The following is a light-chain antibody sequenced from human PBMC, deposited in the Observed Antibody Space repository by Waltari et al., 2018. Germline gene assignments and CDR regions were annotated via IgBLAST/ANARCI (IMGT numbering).Light chain of an antibody. Sequence: QSALTQPASVSGSPGQSITISCTGSDSVIVPYNYVSWYQQHPGRAPKLIIFGVSDRPSGVSNRFSGSKSGHTASLTISGLQAEDEADYYCSSFTRSRTWLFGGGTKVTVL. CDR2: GVS. V-gene: IGLV2-14*03. J-gene: IGLJ3*02. CDR1: DSVIVPYNY. CDR3: SSFTRSRTWL.